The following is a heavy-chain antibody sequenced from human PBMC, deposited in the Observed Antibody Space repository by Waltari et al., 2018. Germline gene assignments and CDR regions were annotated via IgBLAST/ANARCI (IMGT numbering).Heavy chain of an antibody. CDR1: GGSISSSSYY. J-gene: IGHJ4*02. D-gene: IGHD4-17*01. CDR2: SYYSGST. Sequence: QLQLQESGPGLVKPSETLSLTCTVSGGSISSSSYYWGWIRQPPGKGLEWIGSSYYSGSTYYNPSLKSRVTISVDTSKNQFSLKLSSVTAADTAVYYCASTTVVDFDYWGQGTLVTVSS. V-gene: IGHV4-39*01. CDR3: ASTTVVDFDY.